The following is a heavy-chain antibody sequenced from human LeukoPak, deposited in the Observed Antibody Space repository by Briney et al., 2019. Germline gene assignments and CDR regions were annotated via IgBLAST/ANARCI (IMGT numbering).Heavy chain of an antibody. V-gene: IGHV3-23*01. CDR2: ISGSGGST. CDR3: AKDVIVGATTPNYFDY. D-gene: IGHD1-26*01. Sequence: GGSLRLSCAASGFTFSSYAMSWVRQAPGKGLEWVSAISGSGGSTYYADSVKGRFTISRDNSKNTLYLQMSSLRAEDTAVYYCAKDVIVGATTPNYFDYWGQGTLVTVSS. J-gene: IGHJ4*02. CDR1: GFTFSSYA.